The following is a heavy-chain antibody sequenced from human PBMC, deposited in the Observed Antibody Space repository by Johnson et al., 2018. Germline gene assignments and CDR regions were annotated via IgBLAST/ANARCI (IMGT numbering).Heavy chain of an antibody. CDR2: ISSSGSTI. D-gene: IGHD6-19*01. Sequence: QVQLVESGGGLVKPGGSLRLSCAASGFTFSDYYMSWIRQAPGKGLEWVSYISSSGSTIYYADSVKGRFTIPRDNAQNSLYLQLNSLRAEDTAVYYCARDLGYSSGWPSDAFNIWGQGTMVTVSS. CDR1: GFTFSDYY. J-gene: IGHJ3*02. CDR3: ARDLGYSSGWPSDAFNI. V-gene: IGHV3-11*01.